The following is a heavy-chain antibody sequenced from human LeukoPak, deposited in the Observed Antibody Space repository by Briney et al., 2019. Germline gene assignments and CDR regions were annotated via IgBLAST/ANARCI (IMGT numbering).Heavy chain of an antibody. V-gene: IGHV4-59*08. CDR3: ARHLGYSYGLDY. D-gene: IGHD5-18*01. CDR1: GGSISSYY. Sequence: PSETLSLTCTVSGGSISSYYWSWIRQPPGKGLEWIGYIYYSGSTNYNPSLKSRVTISVDTSRNQFSLKLSSVTAADTAVYYCARHLGYSYGLDYWGQGTLVTVSS. CDR2: IYYSGST. J-gene: IGHJ4*02.